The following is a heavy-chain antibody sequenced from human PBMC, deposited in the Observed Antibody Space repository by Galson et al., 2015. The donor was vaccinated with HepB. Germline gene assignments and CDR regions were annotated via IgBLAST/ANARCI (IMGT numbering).Heavy chain of an antibody. J-gene: IGHJ5*02. CDR3: AREKKQHRTNWFDP. Sequence: SVKVSCKASGGTFSSYAISWVRQAPGQGLEWMGGIIPIFGTANYAQKFQGRVTITADESTSTAYMELSSLRSEDTAVYYCAREKKQHRTNWFDPWGQGTLVTVSS. V-gene: IGHV1-69*13. CDR1: GGTFSSYA. CDR2: IIPIFGTA. D-gene: IGHD6-13*01.